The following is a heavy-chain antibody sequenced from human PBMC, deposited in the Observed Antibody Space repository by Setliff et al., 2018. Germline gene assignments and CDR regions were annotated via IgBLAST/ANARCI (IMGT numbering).Heavy chain of an antibody. CDR2: IFYSGDT. D-gene: IGHD3-22*01. CDR1: GGSVTSHY. V-gene: IGHV4-59*02. J-gene: IGHJ4*02. Sequence: SETLSLTCAVSGGSVTSHYWSWIRQPPGKGLEWIGFIFYSGDTNSNPSLKSRVIMSVDTSKNQFSLKVFSVTAADTAVYYCARAPRYFDSTGSYFDGWGQGTLVTVSS. CDR3: ARAPRYFDSTGSYFDG.